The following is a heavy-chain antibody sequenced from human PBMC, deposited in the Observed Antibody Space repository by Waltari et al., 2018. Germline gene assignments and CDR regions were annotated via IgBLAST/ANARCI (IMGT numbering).Heavy chain of an antibody. Sequence: EEQLVESGGGLVQPGGSLRLSCEGSGFPLRTYWMSWVRQAPGKGLEWVANIRRDGSQANYVDSVKGRFTISRDNAKKSLYLQMNSLRAEDTGVYYCARESTASNEGVWGQGTLVTVSS. CDR1: GFPLRTYW. CDR2: IRRDGSQA. D-gene: IGHD4-17*01. CDR3: ARESTASNEGV. V-gene: IGHV3-7*01. J-gene: IGHJ4*02.